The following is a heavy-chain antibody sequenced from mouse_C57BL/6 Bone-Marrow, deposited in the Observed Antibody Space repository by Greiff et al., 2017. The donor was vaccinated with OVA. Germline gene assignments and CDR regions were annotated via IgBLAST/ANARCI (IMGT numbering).Heavy chain of an antibody. Sequence: DAGGGLVQPKGSLKLSCAASGFSFNTYAMNWVRQAPGKGLEWVARIRSKSNNYATYYADSVKDRFTISRDDSESMLYLQMNNLKTEDTAMYYCVRQSPYAMDYWGQGTSVTVSS. CDR2: IRSKSNNYAT. CDR1: GFSFNTYA. V-gene: IGHV10-1*01. CDR3: VRQSPYAMDY. J-gene: IGHJ4*01.